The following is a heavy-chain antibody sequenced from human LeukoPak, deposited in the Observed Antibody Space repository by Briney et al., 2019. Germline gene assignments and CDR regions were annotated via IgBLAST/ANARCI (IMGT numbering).Heavy chain of an antibody. J-gene: IGHJ5*02. CDR1: GGTFSSYA. CDR2: IIPILGIA. Sequence: SVKVSCKASGGTFSSYAISWVRQAPGQGLEWIGRIIPILGIANYAQKFQGRVTITADKSTSTAYMELSSLRSEDTAVYYCARGWDSSSNWFDPWGQGTLVTVSS. CDR3: ARGWDSSSNWFDP. D-gene: IGHD6-6*01. V-gene: IGHV1-69*04.